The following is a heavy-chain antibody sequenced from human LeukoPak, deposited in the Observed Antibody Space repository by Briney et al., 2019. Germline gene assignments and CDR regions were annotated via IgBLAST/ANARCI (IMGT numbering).Heavy chain of an antibody. J-gene: IGHJ4*02. CDR2: IRYDGSNK. CDR3: AKDQAPVVPAAIIGY. D-gene: IGHD2-2*01. V-gene: IGHV3-30*02. CDR1: GFTFSSYG. Sequence: PGGSLRLSCAASGFTFSSYGMHWVRQAPGKGLEWVAVIRYDGSNKYYADSVKGRFTISRDNSKNTLYLQMNSLRAEDTAVYYCAKDQAPVVPAAIIGYWGQGTLVTVSS.